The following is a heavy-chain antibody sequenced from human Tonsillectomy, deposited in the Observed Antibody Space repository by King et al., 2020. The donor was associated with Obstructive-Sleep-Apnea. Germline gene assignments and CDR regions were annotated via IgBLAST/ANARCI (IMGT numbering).Heavy chain of an antibody. CDR2: ISANNGNT. J-gene: IGHJ4*02. Sequence: QLVQSGAEVKKPGASVKVSCKASGYTFTSYGISWVRQAPGQGLEWMGWISANNGNTKYVQKLPGRVTMTTDTSTSTAYMELRSLSSDDTAVYYCARDLSASGYYDSSGYYPFDYWGQGTLVTVSS. D-gene: IGHD3-22*01. CDR3: ARDLSASGYYDSSGYYPFDY. CDR1: GYTFTSYG. V-gene: IGHV1-18*01.